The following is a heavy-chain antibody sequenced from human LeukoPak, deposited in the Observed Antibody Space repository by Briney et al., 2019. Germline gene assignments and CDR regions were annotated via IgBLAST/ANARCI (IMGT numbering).Heavy chain of an antibody. Sequence: GGSLGLSCAASGFTFSSYAMHWVRQAPGKGLEWVAVISYDGSNKYYADSVKGRFTISRDNSKNTLYLQMNSLRAEDTAVYYCARDPSTMVAHDYWGQGTLVTVSS. J-gene: IGHJ4*02. CDR1: GFTFSSYA. CDR2: ISYDGSNK. CDR3: ARDPSTMVAHDY. V-gene: IGHV3-30*04. D-gene: IGHD4/OR15-4a*01.